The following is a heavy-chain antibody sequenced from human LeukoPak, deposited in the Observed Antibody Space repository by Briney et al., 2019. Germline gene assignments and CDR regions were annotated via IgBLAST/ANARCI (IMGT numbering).Heavy chain of an antibody. D-gene: IGHD3-22*01. CDR1: GGTFSSYA. J-gene: IGHJ3*02. CDR2: IIPIFGTA. V-gene: IGHV1-69*01. Sequence: SVKVSCKASGGTFSSYAISWVRQAPGQGLEWMGGIIPIFGTANYAQKFQGRVTITADESTSTAYMELSSLRSEDTAVYYCARELAGTYYYDSSAPRYAFDIWGQGTMVTVSS. CDR3: ARELAGTYYYDSSAPRYAFDI.